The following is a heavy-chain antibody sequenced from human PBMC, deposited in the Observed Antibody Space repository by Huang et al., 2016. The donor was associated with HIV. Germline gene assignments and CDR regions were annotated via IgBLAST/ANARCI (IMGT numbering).Heavy chain of an antibody. CDR1: GGSISTHY. Sequence: QVQLQESGPGLVKPSETLSLTCTVSGGSISTHYWSWIRPPPGKGLEWIGSIDYSGSTNYSPSLKIRVTILLDTSKNQFSLRVNAVTAADTAMYYCARDHHDFWRGYRRMYFFDHWGQGTLVTVSS. V-gene: IGHV4-59*11. CDR3: ARDHHDFWRGYRRMYFFDH. D-gene: IGHD3-3*01. CDR2: IDYSGST. J-gene: IGHJ4*02.